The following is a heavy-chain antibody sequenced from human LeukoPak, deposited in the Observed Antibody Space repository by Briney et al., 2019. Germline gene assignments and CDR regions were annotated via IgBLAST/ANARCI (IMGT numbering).Heavy chain of an antibody. D-gene: IGHD1-26*01. CDR3: ARSRIVGATIGFDY. CDR1: GYSISSTNW. CDR2: IYYSGNT. Sequence: SETLSLTCAVSGYSISSTNWWGWIRQPPGKGLEWIGYIYYSGNTYYNPSLKSRVTMSVDTSKNQFSLKLSSVTAVDTAVYYCARSRIVGATIGFDYWGQGTLVTVSS. V-gene: IGHV4-28*01. J-gene: IGHJ4*02.